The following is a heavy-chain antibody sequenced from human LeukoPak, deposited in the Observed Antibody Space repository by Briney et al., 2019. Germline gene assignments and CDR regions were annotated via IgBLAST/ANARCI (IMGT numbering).Heavy chain of an antibody. CDR2: IYHSGST. Sequence: SETLSLTCTVSGGSMNQYYWGWIRQPPGKGLEWIGSIYHSGSTYYNPSLKSRVTISVDTSKNQFSLKLSSVTAADTAVNYCARVVGDYDILTGYYSSPYFDYWGQGTLVTVSS. CDR1: GGSMNQYY. CDR3: ARVVGDYDILTGYYSSPYFDY. V-gene: IGHV4-38-2*02. J-gene: IGHJ4*02. D-gene: IGHD3-9*01.